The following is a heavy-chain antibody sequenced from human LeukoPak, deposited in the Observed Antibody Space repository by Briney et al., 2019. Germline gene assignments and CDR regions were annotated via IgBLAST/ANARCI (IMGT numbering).Heavy chain of an antibody. D-gene: IGHD3-10*01. V-gene: IGHV4-61*01. J-gene: IGHJ4*02. Sequence: PAETLSLTCTVSGGTVIRGSYYWNWIRQPPGKTLEWIGYIYYSGSTNYNPSLKSRVTISMDTSKMQFSLKLNSVTAADTAVYYCAREKRTYNFGSGSQGFDYWGQGTLVTVSS. CDR3: AREKRTYNFGSGSQGFDY. CDR1: GGTVIRGSYY. CDR2: IYYSGST.